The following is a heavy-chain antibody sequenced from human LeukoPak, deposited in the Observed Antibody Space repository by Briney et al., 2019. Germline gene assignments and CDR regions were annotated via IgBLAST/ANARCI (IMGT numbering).Heavy chain of an antibody. CDR3: ARVLREYYYYGMDV. CDR2: INHSGST. Sequence: PSETLSLTCAVYGGSFSGYYWSWIRQPPGKGLEWMGEINHSGSTNYNPSLKSRVTISVDTSKNQFSLKLSSVTAADTAVYYCARVLREYYYYGMDVWGQGTTVTVSS. V-gene: IGHV4-34*01. J-gene: IGHJ6*02. CDR1: GGSFSGYY.